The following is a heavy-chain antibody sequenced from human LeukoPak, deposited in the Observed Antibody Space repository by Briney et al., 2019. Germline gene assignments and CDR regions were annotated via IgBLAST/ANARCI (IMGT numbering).Heavy chain of an antibody. D-gene: IGHD5-12*01. Sequence: ASVKVSCKASGYTFTGYYMRWVRQAPGQGLEWMGWINTNTGNPTYAQGFTGRFVFSLDTSVSTAYLQISSLKAEDTAVCYCARDNRGYSGYDYPDYWGQGTLVTVSS. V-gene: IGHV7-4-1*02. CDR1: GYTFTGYY. CDR3: ARDNRGYSGYDYPDY. CDR2: INTNTGNP. J-gene: IGHJ4*02.